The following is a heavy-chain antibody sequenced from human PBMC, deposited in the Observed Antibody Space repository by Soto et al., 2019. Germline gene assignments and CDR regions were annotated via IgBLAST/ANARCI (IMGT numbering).Heavy chain of an antibody. CDR3: AKDRGWRSCIGISCYPDY. CDR2: ISNDGSNK. Sequence: QVQLVESGGGVFQPGRSLRLSCAASGFTFSSSGMHWVRQAPGKGLEWVAVISNDGSNKYYADSVKGRLTISRDNSKNTLYLQMNSLRAEDTAVYYCAKDRGWRSCIGISCYPDYWGQGTLVTVSS. V-gene: IGHV3-30*18. D-gene: IGHD2-2*01. J-gene: IGHJ4*02. CDR1: GFTFSSSG.